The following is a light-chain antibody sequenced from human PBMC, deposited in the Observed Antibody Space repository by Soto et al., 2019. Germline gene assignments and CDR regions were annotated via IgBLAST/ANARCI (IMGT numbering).Light chain of an antibody. V-gene: IGKV3-20*01. CDR3: QTYDTSPYS. CDR2: GAS. CDR1: RIVISNY. Sequence: ESVLAQSPGTLSLSPGEGATLSCRSSRIVISNYLAWYQKKPGQAPRLLIYGASNRATGVPDRFSGSGSGTDLTLTIRGLESEDFAVYFCQTYDTSPYSFGQGNKLQIK. J-gene: IGKJ2*03.